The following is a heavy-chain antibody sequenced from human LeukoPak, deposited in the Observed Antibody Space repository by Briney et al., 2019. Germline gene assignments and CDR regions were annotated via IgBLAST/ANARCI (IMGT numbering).Heavy chain of an antibody. CDR3: ARDVDSGYGLPS. V-gene: IGHV3-33*01. Sequence: GGSLRLSCAASGFIFSSYGMHWVRQAPGKGLEWVAIIYYDGSDKYYADSVKGRFTISRDNSKNTLYLQMNSLRAEDTAVYYCARDVDSGYGLPSWGQGTLVTVSS. CDR2: IYYDGSDK. D-gene: IGHD5-12*01. J-gene: IGHJ4*02. CDR1: GFIFSSYG.